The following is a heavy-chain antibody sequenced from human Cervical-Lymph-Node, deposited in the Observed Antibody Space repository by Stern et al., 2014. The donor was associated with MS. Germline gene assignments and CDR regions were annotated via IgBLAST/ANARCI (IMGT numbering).Heavy chain of an antibody. CDR2: INVHDANT. Sequence: QVQLVQSGGEVKKPGDSVKVSCKASGYTFTSYGISWVRQAPGQGLEGMGWINVHDANTDYAQNLQGRVTMTTDTSTSTAYMELRSLRSDDTALYYCAVAAAGTSWFDPWGQGTLVIVSS. D-gene: IGHD6-13*01. CDR1: GYTFTSYG. J-gene: IGHJ5*02. V-gene: IGHV1-18*01. CDR3: AVAAAGTSWFDP.